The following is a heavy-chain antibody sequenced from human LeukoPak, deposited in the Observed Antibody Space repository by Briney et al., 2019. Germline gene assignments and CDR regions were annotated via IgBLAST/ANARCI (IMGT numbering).Heavy chain of an antibody. V-gene: IGHV3-21*01. J-gene: IGHJ4*02. D-gene: IGHD3-9*01. Sequence: GGSLRLSCAASGFKFRSYSMNWVRQAPGKGLEWVSSISSVSGALYYADSVKGRFTISRDNAKNSLYLQMNSLRAEDTAIYYCARVDDWYDFDYWGRGTPVTVSS. CDR1: GFKFRSYS. CDR3: ARVDDWYDFDY. CDR2: ISSVSGAL.